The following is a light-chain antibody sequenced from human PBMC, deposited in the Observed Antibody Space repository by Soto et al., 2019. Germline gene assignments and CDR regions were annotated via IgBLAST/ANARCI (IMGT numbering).Light chain of an antibody. CDR3: CTYTTSSTYV. V-gene: IGLV2-14*03. Sequence: SVLTQPASVSWSPGQSIAISCTGTSSDVGGYNYVSWYQQHPGKAPKLMIYDVNNRPSGVSNRFSGSKSGNTASLTISGLQAEDEADYYCCTYTTSSTYVFGTGT. CDR1: SSDVGGYNY. J-gene: IGLJ1*01. CDR2: DVN.